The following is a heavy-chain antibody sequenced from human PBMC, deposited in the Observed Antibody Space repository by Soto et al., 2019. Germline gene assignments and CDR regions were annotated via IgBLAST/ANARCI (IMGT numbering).Heavy chain of an antibody. V-gene: IGHV3-15*07. J-gene: IGHJ4*02. CDR3: TTADGGYCSGGSCYEPSNPFDY. CDR1: GFTFSNAW. D-gene: IGHD2-15*01. CDR2: IKSKTDGGTT. Sequence: EVQLVESGGGLVKPGGSLRLSCAASGFTFSNAWMNWVRQAPGKGLEWVGRIKSKTDGGTTDYAAPVKGRFTISRDDSKNTLYLQMNSLKTEDTAVYYCTTADGGYCSGGSCYEPSNPFDYWGQGTLVTVSP.